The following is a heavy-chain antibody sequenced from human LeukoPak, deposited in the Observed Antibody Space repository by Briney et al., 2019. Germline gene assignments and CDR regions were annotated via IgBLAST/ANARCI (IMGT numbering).Heavy chain of an antibody. J-gene: IGHJ5*02. D-gene: IGHD1-14*01. CDR2: TYSSGGT. CDR1: GFIFSNIY. V-gene: IGHV3-66*01. CDR3: AGNHPFDP. Sequence: PGGSLRLSCEVSGFIFSNIYMSWLRQAPGKGLECVSVTYSSGGTYYAGSGKGRFTISRDNSRNTAYLQMKNLRGEDTAIYYCAGNHPFDPWGQGTLVTVSS.